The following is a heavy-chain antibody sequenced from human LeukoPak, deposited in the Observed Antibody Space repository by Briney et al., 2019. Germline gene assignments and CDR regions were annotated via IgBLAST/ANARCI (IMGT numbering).Heavy chain of an antibody. Sequence: ASVKVSCKVSGYTLTELSVHWVRQAPGKGLEWMGGFDPEDGETIYAQKFQGRVTMTEDTSTDTAYMELSSLRSEDTAVYYCWRYGSGSYYNGPSNFDYWGQGTLVTVSS. J-gene: IGHJ4*02. V-gene: IGHV1-24*01. D-gene: IGHD3-10*01. CDR1: GYTLTELS. CDR3: WRYGSGSYYNGPSNFDY. CDR2: FDPEDGET.